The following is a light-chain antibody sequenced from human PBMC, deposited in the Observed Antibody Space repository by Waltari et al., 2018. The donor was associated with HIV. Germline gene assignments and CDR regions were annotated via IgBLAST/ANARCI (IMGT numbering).Light chain of an antibody. CDR1: RSILYSSNNQNY. V-gene: IGKV4-1*01. CDR3: QQYYTIGPT. J-gene: IGKJ4*01. CDR2: WAS. Sequence: DIVMTQSPNSLAVSLGERATINCRSSRSILYSSNNQNYLAWYQQKPGQSPKVLIYWASTRASGVPDRFSVSGSGTNFSLTTSSLQSDDVALYYCQQYYTIGPTFGGGTKVE.